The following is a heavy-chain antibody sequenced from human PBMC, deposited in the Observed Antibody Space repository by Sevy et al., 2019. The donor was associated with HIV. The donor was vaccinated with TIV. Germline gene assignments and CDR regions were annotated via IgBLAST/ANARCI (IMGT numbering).Heavy chain of an antibody. Sequence: GGSLRLSCAASGFTFDDYGMSWVRQAPGNGLEWVSGINWNGGSTGYADSVKGRFTISRDNAKNSLYLQMNSLRAEDTALYYCARGTLRRGYSYGFYDYLGQGTLVTVSS. CDR2: INWNGGST. CDR1: GFTFDDYG. J-gene: IGHJ4*02. CDR3: ARGTLRRGYSYGFYDY. V-gene: IGHV3-20*04. D-gene: IGHD5-18*01.